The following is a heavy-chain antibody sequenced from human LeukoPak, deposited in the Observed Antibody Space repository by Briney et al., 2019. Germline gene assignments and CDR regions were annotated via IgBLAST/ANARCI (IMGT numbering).Heavy chain of an antibody. V-gene: IGHV4-39*01. CDR3: ARAVGGYDFWSGYYEYYFGY. D-gene: IGHD3-3*01. J-gene: IGHJ4*02. CDR1: GVSISSSSYY. Sequence: PSETLCLTCTVSGVSISSSSYYWGWLRQPPGKGRVWLGSIYYSGSTYDNPSLKSRVTISVDTSKNQFSLKLSSVTAADTAVYYCARAVGGYDFWSGYYEYYFGYWGQGTLVTVSS. CDR2: IYYSGST.